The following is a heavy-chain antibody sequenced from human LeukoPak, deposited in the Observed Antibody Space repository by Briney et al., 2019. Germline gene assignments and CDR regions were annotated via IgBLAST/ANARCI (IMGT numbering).Heavy chain of an antibody. D-gene: IGHD1-26*01. CDR1: GFTFDDYA. J-gene: IGHJ4*02. V-gene: IGHV3-9*01. Sequence: GGSLRLSCAASGFTFDDYAMHWVRQAPGKGLEWVSGISWNSGSIGYADSVKGRFTISRDNAKNSQYLQMNSLRAEDTALYYCAKEGYSGSLDYWGQGTLVTVSS. CDR3: AKEGYSGSLDY. CDR2: ISWNSGSI.